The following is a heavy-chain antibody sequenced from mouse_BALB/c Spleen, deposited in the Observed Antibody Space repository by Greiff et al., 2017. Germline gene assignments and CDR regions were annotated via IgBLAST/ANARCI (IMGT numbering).Heavy chain of an antibody. V-gene: IGHV2-9*02. D-gene: IGHD1-1*01. CDR3: ARGSSSSYWYFDV. Sequence: VQLQQSGPGLVAPSQSLSITCTVSGFSLTSYGVHWVRQPPGKGLEWLGVIWAGGSTNYNSALMSRLSISKDNSKSQVFLKMNSLQTDDTAMYYCARGSSSSYWYFDVWGAGTTVTVSS. CDR1: GFSLTSYG. CDR2: IWAGGST. J-gene: IGHJ1*01.